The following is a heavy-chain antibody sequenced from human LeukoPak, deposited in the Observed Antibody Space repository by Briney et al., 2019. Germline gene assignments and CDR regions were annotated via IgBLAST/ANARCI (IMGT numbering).Heavy chain of an antibody. J-gene: IGHJ5*02. CDR3: AISGPHPDNWLDP. Sequence: SETLSLTCTVSGGSISSYYWSWIRQPPGKGLEWLGYIYYSGSTNYNPSLKSRVTISVDTSKNPFSLKLSSVTAADTAVYYCAISGPHPDNWLDPWGQGTLVTVSS. V-gene: IGHV4-59*01. CDR2: IYYSGST. D-gene: IGHD2-15*01. CDR1: GGSISSYY.